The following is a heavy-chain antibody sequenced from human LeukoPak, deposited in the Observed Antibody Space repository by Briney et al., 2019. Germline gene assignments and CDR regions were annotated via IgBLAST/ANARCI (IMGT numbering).Heavy chain of an antibody. D-gene: IGHD2-2*01. CDR1: GGSISSYY. V-gene: IGHV4-59*01. Sequence: SETLSLTCTVSGGSISSYYWSWIRQPPGKGLEWIGYIYYSGSTNYNPSLKSRVTISVDTSKNQFSLKLSSVTAADTAVYYCARTRWGYCSSTSCPTRHDYWGQGTLVTVSS. CDR2: IYYSGST. J-gene: IGHJ4*02. CDR3: ARTRWGYCSSTSCPTRHDY.